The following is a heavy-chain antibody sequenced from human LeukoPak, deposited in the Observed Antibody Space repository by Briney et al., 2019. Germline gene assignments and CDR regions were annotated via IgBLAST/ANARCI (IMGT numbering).Heavy chain of an antibody. V-gene: IGHV4-34*01. CDR3: ARDRVTRYYFDY. CDR2: INHSGST. D-gene: IGHD5-12*01. CDR1: GGSFSGYY. J-gene: IGHJ4*02. Sequence: PSETLSLTCAVYGGSFSGYYWSWIRQPPGKGLEWIGEINHSGSTNYNPSLKSRVTISVDTSKNQFSLKLSSVTAADTAVYYCARDRVTRYYFDYWGQGTLVTVSS.